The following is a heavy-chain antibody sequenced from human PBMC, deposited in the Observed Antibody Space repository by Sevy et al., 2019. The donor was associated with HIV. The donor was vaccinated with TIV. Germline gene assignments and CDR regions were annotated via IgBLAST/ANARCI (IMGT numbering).Heavy chain of an antibody. CDR3: ARDLQNYYIWGSYRYTYFDY. CDR1: GFTFSSYS. CDR2: ISSSSSTI. J-gene: IGHJ4*02. Sequence: GGSLRLSCAASGFTFSSYSMNWVRQAPGKGLEWVSYISSSSSTIYYADSVKGRFTISRDNAKNSLYLQMNSLRAEDTAVYYCARDLQNYYIWGSYRYTYFDYWGQGTLVTVSS. V-gene: IGHV3-48*01. D-gene: IGHD3-16*02.